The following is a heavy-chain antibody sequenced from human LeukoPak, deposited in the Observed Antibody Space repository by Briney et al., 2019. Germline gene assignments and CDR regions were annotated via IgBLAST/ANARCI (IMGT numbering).Heavy chain of an antibody. Sequence: KPSETLSLICTVSGGSISSYYWSWIRQPPGKGLEWIGYIYYSGSTNYNPSLKSRVTISVDTSKNQFSLKLSSVTAADTAVYYCARGGYYGSGSYSNWGQGTLVTVSS. J-gene: IGHJ4*02. D-gene: IGHD3-10*01. V-gene: IGHV4-59*01. CDR1: GGSISSYY. CDR2: IYYSGST. CDR3: ARGGYYGSGSYSN.